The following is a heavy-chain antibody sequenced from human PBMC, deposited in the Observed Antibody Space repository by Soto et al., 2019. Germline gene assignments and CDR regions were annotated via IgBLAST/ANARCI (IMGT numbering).Heavy chain of an antibody. CDR3: ARVRYYHYGMAV. CDR2: ISYSGST. CDR1: GGSISSYY. Sequence: TSETLSLSCTVSGGSISSYYWSWSRQPPGKGLEWIGYISYSGSTNYNPSLKSRVTISVDTSKNQFSLKLSSVTAADTAVYYCARVRYYHYGMAVWGQGTTVTVSS. V-gene: IGHV4-59*01. J-gene: IGHJ6*02.